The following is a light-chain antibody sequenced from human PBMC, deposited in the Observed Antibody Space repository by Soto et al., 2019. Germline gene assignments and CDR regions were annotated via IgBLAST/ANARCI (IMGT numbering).Light chain of an antibody. CDR2: KVS. V-gene: IGKV2-30*02. CDR3: MQGSHWPPIT. J-gene: IGKJ5*01. CDR1: QSLLHSDGNTY. Sequence: DVVVTQSPLSLPVTLGQAASISCRSSQSLLHSDGNTYLSWFQQRPGQSPRRLIYKVSNRDSGVPDRFSGSGAGTDFTLKISRVEAEDVGVYYCMQGSHWPPITFGQGTRLEIK.